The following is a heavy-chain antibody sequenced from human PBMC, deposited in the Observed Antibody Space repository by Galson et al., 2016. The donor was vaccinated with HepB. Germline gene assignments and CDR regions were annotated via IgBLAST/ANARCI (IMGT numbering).Heavy chain of an antibody. J-gene: IGHJ4*02. Sequence: SETLSLTCSVSGGSISSSTSYYWGWIRQTPGKGLEWIGSIHHGGSTYHNPSLQSRVTMSVDTTKNQFSLNLRSVTAADTAVFYCARSNSGWFFFDYWGQGHLVTVSS. D-gene: IGHD6-19*01. CDR3: ARSNSGWFFFDY. V-gene: IGHV4-39*01. CDR2: IHHGGST. CDR1: GGSISSSTSYY.